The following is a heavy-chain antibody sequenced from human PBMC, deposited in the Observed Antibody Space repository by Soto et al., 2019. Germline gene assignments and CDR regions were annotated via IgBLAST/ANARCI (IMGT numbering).Heavy chain of an antibody. J-gene: IGHJ6*02. CDR2: INPSGGST. Sequence: ASVKVSCKASGYTFTSYYMHWVRQAPGQGLEWMGIINPSGGSTSYAQKFQGRVTMTRDTSTSTVYMELSSLRSEDTAVYYCARDFRWSIAVAGSVGTPHYYYGMDVWGQGTTVTVSS. V-gene: IGHV1-46*01. CDR3: ARDFRWSIAVAGSVGTPHYYYGMDV. CDR1: GYTFTSYY. D-gene: IGHD6-19*01.